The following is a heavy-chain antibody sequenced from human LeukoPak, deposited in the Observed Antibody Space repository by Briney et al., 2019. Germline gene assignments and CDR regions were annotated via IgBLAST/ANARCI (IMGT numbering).Heavy chain of an antibody. D-gene: IGHD3-16*01. CDR1: GGSISSYY. V-gene: IGHV4-59*01. Sequence: PSETLSLTCTVSGGSISSYYWSWIRQPPGKGLEWIGYIHCSGSTNYNPSLKSRVTISVDTSKNQFSLKLSSVTAADTAVYYCARDGPLGSYGGYYYGMDVWGQGTTVTVSS. J-gene: IGHJ6*02. CDR3: ARDGPLGSYGGYYYGMDV. CDR2: IHCSGST.